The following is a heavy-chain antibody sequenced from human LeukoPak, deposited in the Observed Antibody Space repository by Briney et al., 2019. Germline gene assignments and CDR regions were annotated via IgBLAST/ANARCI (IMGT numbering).Heavy chain of an antibody. Sequence: GGSLRLSCAASGFTFSSYGMHWVRQAPGKGLEWVAVIWYDGSNKYYADSVKGRFTISRDNAKNSLYLQMNSLGAEDTALYYCAKADSSSWYRYFDYWGQGTPVTVSS. CDR3: AKADSSSWYRYFDY. D-gene: IGHD6-13*01. CDR1: GFTFSSYG. CDR2: IWYDGSNK. J-gene: IGHJ4*02. V-gene: IGHV3-33*03.